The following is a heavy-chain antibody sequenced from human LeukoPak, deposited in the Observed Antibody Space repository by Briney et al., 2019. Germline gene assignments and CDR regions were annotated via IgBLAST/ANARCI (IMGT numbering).Heavy chain of an antibody. CDR1: GYTFTSYG. CDR2: ISAYNGNT. J-gene: IGHJ6*02. D-gene: IGHD3-9*01. V-gene: IGHV1-18*01. Sequence: GASVKVSCKASGYTFTSYGISWVRQAPGQVLEWMGWISAYNGNTSYAQKLQGRVTMTTDTSTSTAYMELRSLRSDDTAVYYCARDHSPIRYFDWLSSKNYYYGMDVWGQGTTVTVSS. CDR3: ARDHSPIRYFDWLSSKNYYYGMDV.